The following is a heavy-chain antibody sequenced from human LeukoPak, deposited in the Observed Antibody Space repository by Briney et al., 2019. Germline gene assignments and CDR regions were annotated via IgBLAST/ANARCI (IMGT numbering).Heavy chain of an antibody. Sequence: GGSLRLTCATSGFTFSNYYVSWVRQAPGKGLEWVSSISGSGGTTYYADSVKGRFTISRDNSKNTLYLQMNSLRPEDTALYDCARVRQHSGTYMDYWGQGTVVTVSS. CDR3: ARVRQHSGTYMDY. J-gene: IGHJ4*02. CDR2: ISGSGGTT. V-gene: IGHV3-23*01. CDR1: GFTFSNYY. D-gene: IGHD1-26*01.